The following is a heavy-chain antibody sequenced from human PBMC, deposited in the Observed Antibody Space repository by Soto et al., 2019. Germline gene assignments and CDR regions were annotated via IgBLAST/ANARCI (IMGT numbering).Heavy chain of an antibody. CDR3: ARRGMLGPHYYYGMDV. J-gene: IGHJ6*02. CDR1: GYSFTSYW. D-gene: IGHD1-26*01. CDR2: IDPSDSYT. V-gene: IGHV5-10-1*01. Sequence: GESLKISCKGSGYSFTSYWISWVRQMPGKGLEWMGRIDPSDSYTNYSPSFQGHVTISADKSISTAYLQWSSLKASDTAMYYCARRGMLGPHYYYGMDVWGQGTTVTVSS.